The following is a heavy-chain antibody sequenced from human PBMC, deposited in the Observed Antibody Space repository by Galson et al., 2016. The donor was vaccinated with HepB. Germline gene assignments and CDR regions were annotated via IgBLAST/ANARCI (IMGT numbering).Heavy chain of an antibody. CDR1: GFSSSNHW. CDR3: AREGGSDYFDTSGYYVDY. V-gene: IGHV3-7*01. D-gene: IGHD3-22*01. CDR2: IRQDGSEK. Sequence: SLRLSCAASGFSSSNHWMSWVRQAPGKGLEWVANIRQDGSEKSYVDSVKGRFTISRDDSKNTLYLQMTSLRAEDTAVYYCAREGGSDYFDTSGYYVDYWGQGTLVTVSS. J-gene: IGHJ4*02.